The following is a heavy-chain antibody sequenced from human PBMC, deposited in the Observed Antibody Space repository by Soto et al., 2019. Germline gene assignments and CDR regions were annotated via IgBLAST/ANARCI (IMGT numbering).Heavy chain of an antibody. V-gene: IGHV4-34*01. D-gene: IGHD4-17*01. CDR1: GGSFSGYY. Sequence: LSLTCAVYGGSFSGYYWSWIRQPPGKGLEWIGEINHSASTTYNPSLKSRVTISVDTSKNQFSLKLSSVTAADTAVYYCARAGDFGGYFDYWGQGTLVTVSS. CDR2: INHSAST. CDR3: ARAGDFGGYFDY. J-gene: IGHJ4*02.